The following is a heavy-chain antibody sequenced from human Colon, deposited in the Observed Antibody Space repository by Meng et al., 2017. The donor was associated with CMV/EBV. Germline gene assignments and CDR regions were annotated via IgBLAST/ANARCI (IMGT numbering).Heavy chain of an antibody. J-gene: IGHJ5*02. D-gene: IGHD2-2*01. Sequence: SETLSLTCAVSGASFSSGYYWGWIRQPPGKGLEWIGSIYHSGYTYYNPSLKSRVTISVDTSKNQFSLKLSSVTAADTAVYYCARGNIVVVPTAGNWFDPWGQGTLVTVSS. V-gene: IGHV4-38-2*01. CDR2: IYHSGYT. CDR1: GASFSSGYY. CDR3: ARGNIVVVPTAGNWFDP.